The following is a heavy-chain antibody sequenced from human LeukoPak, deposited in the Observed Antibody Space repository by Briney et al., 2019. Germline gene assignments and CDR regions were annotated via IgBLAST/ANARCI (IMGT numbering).Heavy chain of an antibody. Sequence: PGGSLRLSCAASGFTFSSYSMNWVRQAPGKGLEWVSGINWNGVRIAYADSVKGRFTISRDNAKKSLYLQMDSLRGEDTAFYYCARHDYGGYPGHWGQGTLVAVSS. CDR2: INWNGVRI. CDR3: ARHDYGGYPGH. D-gene: IGHD4-17*01. J-gene: IGHJ1*01. CDR1: GFTFSSYS. V-gene: IGHV3-20*04.